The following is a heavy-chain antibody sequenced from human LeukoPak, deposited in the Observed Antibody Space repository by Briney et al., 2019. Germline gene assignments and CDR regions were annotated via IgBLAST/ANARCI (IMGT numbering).Heavy chain of an antibody. D-gene: IGHD5-12*01. CDR1: GFAFSDYI. CDR3: ARVGAEIVATSKDYYYYMDV. CDR2: IYHSGST. V-gene: IGHV4-38-2*01. Sequence: GSLRLSCAVSGFAFSDYIINWVRQAPGKGLEWIGSIYHSGSTYYNPSLKSRVTISVDTSKNQFSLKLSSVTAADTAVYYCARVGAEIVATSKDYYYYMDVWGKGTTVTVSS. J-gene: IGHJ6*03.